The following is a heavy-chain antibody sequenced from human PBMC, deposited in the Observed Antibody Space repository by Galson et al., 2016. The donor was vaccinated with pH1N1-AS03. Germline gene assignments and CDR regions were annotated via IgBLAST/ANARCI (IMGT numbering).Heavy chain of an antibody. CDR2: INPGGRGL. V-gene: IGHV3-7*03. CDR1: GFTFSIYW. D-gene: IGHD6-19*01. J-gene: IGHJ4*02. CDR3: SRFGKNGWDLDS. Sequence: SLRLSCAASGFTFSIYWMTWVRQTPGKGLEWVATINPGGRGLYYADSLQGRFSISRDDAKNSLYLQMSSLRVDDTAMYYCSRFGKNGWDLDSWGQGTLDSVSS.